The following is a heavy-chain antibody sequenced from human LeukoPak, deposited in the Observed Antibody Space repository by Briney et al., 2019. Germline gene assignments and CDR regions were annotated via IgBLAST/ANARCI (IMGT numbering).Heavy chain of an antibody. Sequence: YLSLPCAASGFSFNTFDMSWVRQAPGRGLEWVSFISGSDGSTQYENSVKGRVTISRDNFNNLLYLDMHSLRGGDTAIYYCVKGGWLDDYGQGTLVTVSS. V-gene: IGHV3-23*02. CDR1: GFSFNTFD. CDR3: VKGGWLDD. D-gene: IGHD2-15*01. CDR2: ISGSDGST. J-gene: IGHJ4*02.